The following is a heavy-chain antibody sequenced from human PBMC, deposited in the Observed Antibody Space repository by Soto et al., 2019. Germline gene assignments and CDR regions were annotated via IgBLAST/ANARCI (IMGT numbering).Heavy chain of an antibody. CDR2: IYHGGGA. J-gene: IGHJ3*02. CDR1: GGSISTENW. Sequence: SETLSLTCTVSGGSISTENWWSWVRQPPGKGLEWIGEIYHGGGARYNPSLRRRVTISVDKSKNQFSLNLSSVTAADTAVYYCARLIMSANSFDIWGQGTMVTVSS. CDR3: ARLIMSANSFDI. D-gene: IGHD2-8*01. V-gene: IGHV4-4*02.